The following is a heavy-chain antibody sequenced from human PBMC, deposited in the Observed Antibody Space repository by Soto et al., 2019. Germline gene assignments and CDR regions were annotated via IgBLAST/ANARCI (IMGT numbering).Heavy chain of an antibody. CDR1: GYSFTSYW. V-gene: IGHV5-10-1*01. Sequence: PGESLKISCKGSGYSFTSYWISWVRQMPGKGLEWMGRIDPSDSYTNYSPSFQGHVTISADKSISTAYLQWSSLKASDTAMYYCARTGSSLRGYYGMDVWGQGTTVTVSS. CDR2: IDPSDSYT. D-gene: IGHD3-10*01. CDR3: ARTGSSLRGYYGMDV. J-gene: IGHJ6*02.